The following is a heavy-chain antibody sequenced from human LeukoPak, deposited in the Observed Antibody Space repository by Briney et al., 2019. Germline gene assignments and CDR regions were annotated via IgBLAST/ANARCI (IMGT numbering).Heavy chain of an antibody. J-gene: IGHJ4*02. CDR2: ISYDGSNK. V-gene: IGHV3-30*04. D-gene: IGHD2-15*01. CDR1: GFTFSSYA. Sequence: GGSLRLSCAASGFTFSSYAMHWVRQAPGKGLEWVAVISYDGSNKYYADSVKGRFTISRDNSKNTLYLQMNSLRAEDTAVYYGARDGYCSGGSCGYFDYWGQGTLVAVSS. CDR3: ARDGYCSGGSCGYFDY.